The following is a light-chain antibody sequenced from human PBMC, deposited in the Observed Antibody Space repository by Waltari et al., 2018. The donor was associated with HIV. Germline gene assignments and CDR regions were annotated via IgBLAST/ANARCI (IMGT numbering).Light chain of an antibody. CDR1: SSDVGGYNY. CDR2: DVS. J-gene: IGLJ3*02. CDR3: SSYTSSSTLWV. V-gene: IGLV2-14*03. Sequence: QSALTQPASVSGSPGQSITISCTGTSSDVGGYNYVSWYQQHPGKAPKLMIYDVSNRPSVVSKRCSGSKSGNTAALTISGLPAEDEADYYCSSYTSSSTLWVFGGGTKLTVL.